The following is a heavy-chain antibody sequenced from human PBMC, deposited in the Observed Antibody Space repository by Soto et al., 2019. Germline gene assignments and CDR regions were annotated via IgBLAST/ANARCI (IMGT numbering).Heavy chain of an antibody. CDR1: GGTFSSYA. V-gene: IGHV1-69*12. CDR2: IIPIFGTA. Sequence: QVQLVQSGAEVKKPGSSVKVSCKASGGTFSSYAISWVRQAPGQGLEWMGGIIPIFGTANYAQKFQGRVTITAHASTSTAYLELSSLRSEDTAVYYCARVRVRFLEWLGSEGWGQGTRVTVSS. CDR3: ARVRVRFLEWLGSEG. D-gene: IGHD3-3*01. J-gene: IGHJ4*02.